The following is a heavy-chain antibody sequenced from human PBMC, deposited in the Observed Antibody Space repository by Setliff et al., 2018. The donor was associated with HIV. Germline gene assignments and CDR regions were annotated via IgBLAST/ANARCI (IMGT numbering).Heavy chain of an antibody. CDR2: ISGSSSTI. CDR1: GFTVSSNY. V-gene: IGHV3-48*01. D-gene: IGHD2-2*01. J-gene: IGHJ3*02. CDR3: AREGVHCSGSTCFLAAFDI. Sequence: PGGSLRLSCAASGFTVSSNYMNWVRQAPGEGLEWVSYISGSSSTIYYADSVKGRFTISRDNAKNSLHLQMDSLRAEDTALYYCAREGVHCSGSTCFLAAFDIWGQGTTVTVSS.